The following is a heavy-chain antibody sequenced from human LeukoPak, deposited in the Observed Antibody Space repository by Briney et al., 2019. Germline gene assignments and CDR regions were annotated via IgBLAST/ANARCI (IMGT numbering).Heavy chain of an antibody. CDR3: NGYYYDSSGYYCDY. CDR2: IYYSGST. J-gene: IGHJ4*02. D-gene: IGHD3-22*01. CDR1: GGSISSGGYY. V-gene: IGHV4-31*03. Sequence: SETLSLTCTVSGGSISSGGYYWSWIRQHPGKGLEWIGYIYYSGSTYYNPSLKSRVTISVDTSKNQFPLKLSSVTAADTAVYYCNGYYYDSSGYYCDYWGQGTLVTVSS.